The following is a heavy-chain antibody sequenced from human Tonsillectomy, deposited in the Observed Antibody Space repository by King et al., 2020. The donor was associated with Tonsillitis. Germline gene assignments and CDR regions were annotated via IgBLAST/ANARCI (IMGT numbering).Heavy chain of an antibody. CDR3: AGGPSPIFGVVFTPPTNFDP. CDR1: GGSFSAHS. CDR2: INHSGTT. D-gene: IGHD3-3*02. Sequence: VQLQQWGAGLLKPSETLSLTCAVSGGSFSAHSWSWIRQSPGKGLEWIGEINHSGTTYYNPSLKSRVTISVDTAKNQFSLKLGSVTAADPAVYYCAGGPSPIFGVVFTPPTNFDPWGQGTLVTVS. J-gene: IGHJ5*02. V-gene: IGHV4-34*01.